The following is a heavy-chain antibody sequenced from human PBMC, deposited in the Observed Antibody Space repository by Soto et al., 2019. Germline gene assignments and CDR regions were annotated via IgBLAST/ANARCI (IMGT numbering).Heavy chain of an antibody. CDR2: INDRGSI. CDR1: GGSFSGYY. D-gene: IGHD3-9*01. Sequence: QVQLQQWGAGPLRPLETLSLTCGVSGGSFSGYYWAWIRQSPGKGPEWIGEINDRGSINYNPSLTSRVSHSVATSTIHYSLNLRSVPAADTAVYYCARESRDILTGPPWVWYFDLWGRGTLVTVSS. V-gene: IGHV4-34*01. CDR3: ARESRDILTGPPWVWYFDL. J-gene: IGHJ2*01.